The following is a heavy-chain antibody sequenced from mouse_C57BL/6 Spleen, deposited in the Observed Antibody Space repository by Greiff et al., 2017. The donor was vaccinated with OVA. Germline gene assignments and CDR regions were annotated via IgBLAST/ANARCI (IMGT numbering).Heavy chain of an antibody. V-gene: IGHV1-82*01. CDR1: GYAFSSSW. D-gene: IGHD1-1*01. J-gene: IGHJ4*01. CDR2: IYPGDGDT. Sequence: VHLVESGPELVKPGASVKISCKASGYAFSSSWMNWVKQRPGKGLEWIGRIYPGDGDTNYNGKFKGKATLTADKSSSTAYMQLSSLTSEDSAVYFCARGLDYYGSSSFYAMDYWGQGTSVTVSS. CDR3: ARGLDYYGSSSFYAMDY.